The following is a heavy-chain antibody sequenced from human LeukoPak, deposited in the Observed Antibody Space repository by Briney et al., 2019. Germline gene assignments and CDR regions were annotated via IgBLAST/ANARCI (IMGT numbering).Heavy chain of an antibody. CDR1: GGTFSSYA. Sequence: SVKVSCKASGGTFSSYAISWVRQAPGQGLEWMGRIIPILGIANYAQKFQGRVTITADKSTSTAYMELRSLRSDDTAVYYCAREGPALDVWGQGTTVTVSS. V-gene: IGHV1-69*04. J-gene: IGHJ6*02. CDR2: IIPILGIA. CDR3: AREGPALDV. D-gene: IGHD6-25*01.